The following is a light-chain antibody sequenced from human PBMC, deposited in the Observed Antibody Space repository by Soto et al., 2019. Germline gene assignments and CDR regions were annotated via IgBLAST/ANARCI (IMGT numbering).Light chain of an antibody. J-gene: IGLJ1*01. V-gene: IGLV2-14*01. CDR1: SSDVGGYNY. CDR3: SSYTSSSTYV. CDR2: EVS. Sequence: LTQPASVSGAPGQSITISCIGTSSDVGGYNYVSWYQQHPGKAPKLMIYEVSNRPSGVSNRFSVSKSANTASLTISGLQAEDEADYYCSSYTSSSTYVFGTGTKVTVL.